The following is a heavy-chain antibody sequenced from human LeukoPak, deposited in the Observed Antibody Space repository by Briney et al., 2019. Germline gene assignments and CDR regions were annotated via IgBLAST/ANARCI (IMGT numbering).Heavy chain of an antibody. CDR2: IYTGGRT. D-gene: IGHD1-26*01. Sequence: SETLSLTCSVTGAPITSYYWSWIQQPAGKGLEWIGRIYTGGRTDYNPSLKSRVTMSVDTSKNQFSLKLSSVTAADTAVYYCTRDVLVGASTTYFDYWGQGTLVTVSS. V-gene: IGHV4-4*07. CDR3: TRDVLVGASTTYFDY. CDR1: GAPITSYY. J-gene: IGHJ4*02.